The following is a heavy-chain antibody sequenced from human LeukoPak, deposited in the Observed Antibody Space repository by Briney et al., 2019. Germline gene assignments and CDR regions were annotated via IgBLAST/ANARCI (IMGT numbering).Heavy chain of an antibody. J-gene: IGHJ5*02. CDR3: ARHLGYCSTTSCYSWFDP. Sequence: SETLSLTCTVSGGSISSSSYYWGWIRQPPGKGLEWIGSIYYSGSTYYNPSLKSRVTMSVDTSKNQFSLKLSSVTAADTAVYYCARHLGYCSTTSCYSWFDPWGQGTLVTVSS. CDR1: GGSISSSSYY. D-gene: IGHD2-2*01. V-gene: IGHV4-39*07. CDR2: IYYSGST.